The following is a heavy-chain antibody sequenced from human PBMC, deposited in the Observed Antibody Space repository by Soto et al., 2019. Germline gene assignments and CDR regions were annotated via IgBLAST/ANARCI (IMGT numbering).Heavy chain of an antibody. CDR3: ARDRAGYGSSWSRMDV. CDR2: IIPIFGTA. D-gene: IGHD6-13*01. V-gene: IGHV1-69*13. J-gene: IGHJ6*02. CDR1: GGTFSSYA. Sequence: GASVKVSCKASGGTFSSYAISWVRQAPGQGLEWMGGIIPIFGTANYAQKFQGRVTITADESTSTAYMELSSLRSEDTAVYYCARDRAGYGSSWSRMDVWGQGTTVTVSS.